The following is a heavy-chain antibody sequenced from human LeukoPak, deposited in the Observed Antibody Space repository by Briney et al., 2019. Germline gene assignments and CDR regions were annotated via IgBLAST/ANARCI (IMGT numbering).Heavy chain of an antibody. CDR3: ARTTMVRGVIIY. CDR1: GYTFTGYY. CDR2: TNPNSGGT. V-gene: IGHV1-2*02. D-gene: IGHD3-10*01. Sequence: ASVKVSCKASGYTFTGYYMHWVRQAPGQGLEWMGWTNPNSGGTNHAQKFQGRVTMTRDTSISTAYMELSRLRSDDTAVYYCARTTMVRGVIIYWGQGTPVTVSS. J-gene: IGHJ4*02.